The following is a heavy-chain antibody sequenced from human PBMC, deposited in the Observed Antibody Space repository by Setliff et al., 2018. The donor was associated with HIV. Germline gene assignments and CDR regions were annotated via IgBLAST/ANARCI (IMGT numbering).Heavy chain of an antibody. CDR1: GGSFSGYY. D-gene: IGHD1-26*01. J-gene: IGHJ4*02. Sequence: PSETLSLTCAVYGGSFSGYYWSWIRQPPGKGLEWIGEINHSGSTNYNPSLKSRVTISVDTSKNQFSLKLSSVTAADTAVYYCARGRSRDSPFDYWGQGTLVTSPQ. V-gene: IGHV4-34*01. CDR3: ARGRSRDSPFDY. CDR2: INHSGST.